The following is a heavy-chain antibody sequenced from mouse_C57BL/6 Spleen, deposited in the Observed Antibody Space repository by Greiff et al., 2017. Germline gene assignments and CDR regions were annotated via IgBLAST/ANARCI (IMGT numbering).Heavy chain of an antibody. CDR3: ARRDDGYYEDFDY. V-gene: IGHV1-61*01. CDR2: IYPSDSET. Sequence: QVQLQQPGAELVRPGSSVKLSCKASGYTFTSYWMDWVKQRPGQGLEWIGNIYPSDSETHYNQKFKDKATLTVAKSTSTAYMQLSSLTSEDSAVYYCARRDDGYYEDFDYWGQGTTLTVSS. J-gene: IGHJ2*01. D-gene: IGHD2-3*01. CDR1: GYTFTSYW.